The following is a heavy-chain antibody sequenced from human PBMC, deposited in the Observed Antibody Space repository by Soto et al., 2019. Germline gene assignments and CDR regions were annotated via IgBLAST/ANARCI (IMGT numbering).Heavy chain of an antibody. J-gene: IGHJ6*02. CDR3: ARDKDMWHGRAGYYYYGMDV. Sequence: NPSETLSLTCTVSGGSISSYYWSWIRQPPGKGLEWIGYIYYSGSTNYNPSLKSRVTISVDTSKNQFSLKLSSVTAADTAVYYCARDKDMWHGRAGYYYYGMDVWGQGTTVTVSS. V-gene: IGHV4-59*01. CDR2: IYYSGST. D-gene: IGHD6-19*01. CDR1: GGSISSYY.